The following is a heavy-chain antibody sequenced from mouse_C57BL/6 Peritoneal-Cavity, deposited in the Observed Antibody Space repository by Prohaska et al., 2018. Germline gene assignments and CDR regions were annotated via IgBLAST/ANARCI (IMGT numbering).Heavy chain of an antibody. CDR1: GIDFSRYW. D-gene: IGHD2-3*01. Sequence: EVKLLQSGGGLVQPGGSLKLSCAASGIDFSRYWMSWVRRAPGKGLEWIGEINPDSSTINYAPSLKDKFIISRDNAKNTLYLQMSKVRSEYTALYYCASPDGYYWYFDVWGTGTTVTVSS. V-gene: IGHV4-1*01. CDR3: ASPDGYYWYFDV. J-gene: IGHJ1*03. CDR2: INPDSSTI.